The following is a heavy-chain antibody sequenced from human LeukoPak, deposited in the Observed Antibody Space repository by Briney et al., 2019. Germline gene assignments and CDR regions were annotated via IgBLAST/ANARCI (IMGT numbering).Heavy chain of an antibody. J-gene: IGHJ4*02. CDR1: GYTFTNYG. CDR3: AREGYYDSSGPTAY. Sequence: ASVKVSCKASGYTFTNYGISWVRQAPGQGLEWMGWISAYNGNTNYAQNLQGRVTMTTDTSTSTAYMELRSLRSADTAVYYCAREGYYDSSGPTAYWGQGTLVTVSS. CDR2: ISAYNGNT. V-gene: IGHV1-18*01. D-gene: IGHD3-22*01.